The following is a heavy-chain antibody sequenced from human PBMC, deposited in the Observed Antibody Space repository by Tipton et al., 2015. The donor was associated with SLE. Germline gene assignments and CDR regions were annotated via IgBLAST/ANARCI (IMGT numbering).Heavy chain of an antibody. CDR1: GGSISSYY. CDR3: ARGASRGRYFDY. D-gene: IGHD1-26*01. CDR2: MSYSGNT. J-gene: IGHJ4*02. Sequence: TLSLTCTVSGGSISSYYWSWIRQTPGKGLEWIGSMSYSGNTYYKPSLKSRVTMSVDTSKNQFSLRLNSVTAADTVVYYCARGASRGRYFDYWSQGTLVTVSS. V-gene: IGHV4-59*04.